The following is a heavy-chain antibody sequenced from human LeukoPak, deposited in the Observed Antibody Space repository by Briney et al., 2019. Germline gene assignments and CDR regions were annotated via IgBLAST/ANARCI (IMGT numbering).Heavy chain of an antibody. CDR1: GFTFSTYD. J-gene: IGHJ4*02. D-gene: IGHD6-13*01. Sequence: HTGGSLGLSCAASGFTFSTYDMHWVRQVTGRGLEWVSAIGTTGDTYYPGSVKGRFTISRDNAKNSLYLQMNSLRAEDTAVYYCARVSASAEHGGQGTLVTVFS. CDR2: IGTTGDT. V-gene: IGHV3-13*01. CDR3: ARVSASAEH.